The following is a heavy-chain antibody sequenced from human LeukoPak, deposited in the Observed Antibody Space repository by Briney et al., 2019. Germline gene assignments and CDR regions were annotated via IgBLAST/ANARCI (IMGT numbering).Heavy chain of an antibody. J-gene: IGHJ3*02. CDR2: INPNSGGT. CDR3: ARARSSYGYGDAFDI. Sequence: ASVKVSCKASGYTFTGYYMHWVRQAPGQGLERMGWINPNSGGTNYAQKFQGRVTMTRDTSISTAYMELSSLRAEDTAVYYCARARSSYGYGDAFDIWGQGTMVTVSS. CDR1: GYTFTGYY. D-gene: IGHD5-18*01. V-gene: IGHV1-2*02.